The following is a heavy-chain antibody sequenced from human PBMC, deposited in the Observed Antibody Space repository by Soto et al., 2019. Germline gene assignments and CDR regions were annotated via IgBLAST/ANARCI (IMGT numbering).Heavy chain of an antibody. J-gene: IGHJ4*02. CDR1: GGSVTGGGYY. CDR3: ARSPARSMFDY. V-gene: IGHV4-31*03. CDR2: IYHTGST. Sequence: SETLSLTCSVSGGSVTGGGYYWSWIRQLPGKGLEWIGYIYHTGSTFYNPSLKSRVTISLDTSRSQFSLKLTSVPAADTSMYYCARSPARSMFDYWGQGSLVTLSS. D-gene: IGHD3-10*01.